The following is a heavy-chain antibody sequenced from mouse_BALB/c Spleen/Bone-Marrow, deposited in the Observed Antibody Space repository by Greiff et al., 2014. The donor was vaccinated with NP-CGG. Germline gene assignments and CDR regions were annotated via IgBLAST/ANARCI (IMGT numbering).Heavy chain of an antibody. V-gene: IGHV14-3*02. J-gene: IGHJ4*01. CDR2: IDPADGNT. Sequence: VQLQQSGAELVKPGASVKLSCTASGFNIKDTYMHWVKQRPEQGLEWIGRIDPADGNTKYDPKFQGKATITADTSSNTAYLQLSSLTSEDTAVYYCARYGNYCYAMDYWGQGTSVTVSS. D-gene: IGHD2-1*01. CDR1: GFNIKDTY. CDR3: ARYGNYCYAMDY.